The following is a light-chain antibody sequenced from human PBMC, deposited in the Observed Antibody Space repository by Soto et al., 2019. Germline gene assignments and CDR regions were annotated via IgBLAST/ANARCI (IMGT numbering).Light chain of an antibody. CDR2: GAS. Sequence: DLQMTQSPSTLSASVGDRVTITCRASQNIDRWLAWYQQKPGKAPNLLIYGASNLESGVPSSFSGSVSGTEFTLTISSLRPDDFATYYCQQYNSYPWTFGQGTKVEIK. V-gene: IGKV1-5*03. CDR1: QNIDRW. J-gene: IGKJ1*01. CDR3: QQYNSYPWT.